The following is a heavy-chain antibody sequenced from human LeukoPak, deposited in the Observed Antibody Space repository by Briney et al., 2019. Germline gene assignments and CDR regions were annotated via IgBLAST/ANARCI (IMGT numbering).Heavy chain of an antibody. Sequence: GESLKISCKGSGYNFTNYWVGWVRQMPEKGLEWMGFIYPGDSDTRYGPSFQGRVTISADKSISTAFLQWSSLKASDTAMYYCARLEVTYSVSPFDYWGQGTLVTVSS. CDR1: GYNFTNYW. D-gene: IGHD5-18*01. CDR3: ARLEVTYSVSPFDY. J-gene: IGHJ4*02. V-gene: IGHV5-51*01. CDR2: IYPGDSDT.